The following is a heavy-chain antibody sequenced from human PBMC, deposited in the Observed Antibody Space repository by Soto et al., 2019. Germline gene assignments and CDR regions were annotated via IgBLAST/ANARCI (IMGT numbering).Heavy chain of an antibody. J-gene: IGHJ4*02. V-gene: IGHV3-48*02. D-gene: IGHD6-19*01. CDR2: ISSSSSTI. CDR3: ARVFYSVAGTGGLDY. Sequence: EVQLVESGGGLVQPGGSLRLSCAASGFTFSSYSMNWVRQAPGKGLEWVSYISSSSSTIYQADSVKGRFTISRDNAKNSLYLQMNSLRDEDTAVYYCARVFYSVAGTGGLDYRGQGTLVTVSS. CDR1: GFTFSSYS.